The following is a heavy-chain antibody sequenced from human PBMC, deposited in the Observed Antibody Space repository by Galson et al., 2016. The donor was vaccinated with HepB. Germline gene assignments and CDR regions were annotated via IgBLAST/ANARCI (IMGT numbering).Heavy chain of an antibody. Sequence: LRLSCAASGFTLRSYYMNWVRQAPGKGLEWVSCISSGSSYIYYADSVKGRFTISRDNAKNSLYLQMNSLRAEDTAVYYCARDRGMATILDAFDIWGQGTMVTVSS. D-gene: IGHD5-24*01. J-gene: IGHJ3*02. CDR1: GFTLRSYY. V-gene: IGHV3-21*01. CDR3: ARDRGMATILDAFDI. CDR2: ISSGSSYI.